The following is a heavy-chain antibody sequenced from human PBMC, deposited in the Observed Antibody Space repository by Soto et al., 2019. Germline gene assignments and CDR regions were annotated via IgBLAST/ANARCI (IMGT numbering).Heavy chain of an antibody. Sequence: SGPTLVNPTQTLTLTCTFSGFSLSTSGMRVSWIRQPPGKALEWLARIDWDDDKFYSTSLKTRLTISKDTSQNQVVLTMTNMDPVDTATYYCARIGYGYWFDPWGHGTLVTVSS. CDR2: IDWDDDK. V-gene: IGHV2-70*04. D-gene: IGHD5-18*01. CDR1: GFSLSTSGMR. J-gene: IGHJ5*02. CDR3: ARIGYGYWFDP.